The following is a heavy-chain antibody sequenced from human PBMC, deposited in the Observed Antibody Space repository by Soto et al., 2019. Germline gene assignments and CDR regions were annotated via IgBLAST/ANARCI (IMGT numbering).Heavy chain of an antibody. V-gene: IGHV3-30-3*01. Sequence: PGGSLRLSCAASGLTFTRYAMHWVRQAPGKGLEWVSLISYDGSKKYYADSVKGRFTISRDNSKNTLFLQMSSLRTEDTAVYYCENGIVNTEDAFDIWGQGTMVTVSS. J-gene: IGHJ3*02. CDR3: ENGIVNTEDAFDI. CDR1: GLTFTRYA. D-gene: IGHD1-26*01. CDR2: ISYDGSKK.